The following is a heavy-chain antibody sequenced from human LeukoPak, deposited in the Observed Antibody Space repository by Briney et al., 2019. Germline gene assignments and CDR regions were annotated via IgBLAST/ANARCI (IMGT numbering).Heavy chain of an antibody. V-gene: IGHV4-59*01. J-gene: IGHJ2*01. CDR2: IYSSGST. D-gene: IGHD5-24*01. CDR3: ARMATEPSHWYFDL. CDR1: GGSISSYY. Sequence: SETLSLTCTVSGGSISSYYWSWIRQPPGKGLEWIGFIYSSGSTDYNPSLKSRVTISVDTSKNQFSLKLSSVTAADTAVYYCARMATEPSHWYFDLWGRGTLVTVSS.